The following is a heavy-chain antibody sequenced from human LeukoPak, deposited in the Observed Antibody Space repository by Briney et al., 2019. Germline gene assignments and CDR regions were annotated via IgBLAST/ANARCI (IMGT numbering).Heavy chain of an antibody. CDR2: VPYSGST. CDR3: AVKIAAAGFY. J-gene: IGHJ4*02. CDR1: GGSISSGGYY. D-gene: IGHD6-13*01. V-gene: IGHV4-31*03. Sequence: PSQTLSLTCSVSGGSISSGGYYWSWIRQHPGKGLEWIGYVPYSGSTFYNPSLKSRVTISLDTTKNQFSLRLTSVTAVDTAVYYCAVKIAAAGFYWGQGTLVTVSS.